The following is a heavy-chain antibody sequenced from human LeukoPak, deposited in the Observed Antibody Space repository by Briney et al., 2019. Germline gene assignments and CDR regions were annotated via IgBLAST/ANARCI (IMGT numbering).Heavy chain of an antibody. CDR3: ARDLGMAYFDY. D-gene: IGHD1-14*01. V-gene: IGHV3-48*03. CDR2: ISSSGSTI. Sequence: GGSLRLSCAASGFTFSSYEMNWVRQAPGKGLEWVSYISSSGSTIYYADSVKGRFTISRDNAKNSLYLQMNSLRAEDTAVYYCARDLGMAYFDYWGQGTLVTVSS. J-gene: IGHJ4*02. CDR1: GFTFSSYE.